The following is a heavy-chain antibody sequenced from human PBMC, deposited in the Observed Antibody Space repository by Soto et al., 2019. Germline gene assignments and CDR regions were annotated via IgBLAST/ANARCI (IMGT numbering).Heavy chain of an antibody. CDR2: ISSSGSTI. Sequence: GGSLRLSCAASGFTFSSYKMNWVRQAPGKGLEWVSYISSSGSTIYYADSVKGRFTISRDNAKNSLYLQMNSLRAEDTAVYYCARVPIAVADHFDYWGQGTLVTVSS. V-gene: IGHV3-48*03. CDR1: GFTFSSYK. J-gene: IGHJ4*02. CDR3: ARVPIAVADHFDY. D-gene: IGHD6-19*01.